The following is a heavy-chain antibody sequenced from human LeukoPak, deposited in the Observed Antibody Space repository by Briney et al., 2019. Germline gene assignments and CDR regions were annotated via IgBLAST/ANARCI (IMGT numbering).Heavy chain of an antibody. Sequence: GGSLRLSCAASGFTVSINYMSWVRQAPGKGLEWVSVIYSGGSTYYADSVKGRFTISRDNSKNTLYLQMNSLRAEDTAVYYCARDRGDHRGGGFDYWGQGTLVTVSS. J-gene: IGHJ4*02. V-gene: IGHV3-53*01. D-gene: IGHD2-21*02. CDR1: GFTVSINY. CDR2: IYSGGST. CDR3: ARDRGDHRGGGFDY.